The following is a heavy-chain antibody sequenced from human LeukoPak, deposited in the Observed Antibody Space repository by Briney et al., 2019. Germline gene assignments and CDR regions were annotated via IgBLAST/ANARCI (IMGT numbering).Heavy chain of an antibody. Sequence: ASVKVSCKASGYTFTGYYMHWVRQAPGQGLEWMGWINPNSGGTNYAQKFQGWVTMTRDTSISTAYMELSRLRSDDTAVYYCARGGGKYRSGLCPDYWGQGTLVTVSS. V-gene: IGHV1-2*04. J-gene: IGHJ4*02. CDR2: INPNSGGT. D-gene: IGHD6-19*01. CDR3: ARGGGKYRSGLCPDY. CDR1: GYTFTGYY.